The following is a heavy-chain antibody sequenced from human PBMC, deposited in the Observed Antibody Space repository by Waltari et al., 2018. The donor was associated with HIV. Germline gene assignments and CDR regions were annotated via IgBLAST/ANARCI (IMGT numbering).Heavy chain of an antibody. D-gene: IGHD2-21*01. J-gene: IGHJ4*02. CDR3: ARDRRHIVFGTAGGIDY. V-gene: IGHV1-2*02. CDR1: GYTFTGYY. Sequence: QVQLVQSGAEVKKHGASLKVSCKASGYTFTGYYMHWVRPAPGQGLEWMEWINPNSGGTNYAQKFQGRVTMTRDTSISTAYMELSRLRSDDTAVYYCARDRRHIVFGTAGGIDYWGQGTLVTVSS. CDR2: INPNSGGT.